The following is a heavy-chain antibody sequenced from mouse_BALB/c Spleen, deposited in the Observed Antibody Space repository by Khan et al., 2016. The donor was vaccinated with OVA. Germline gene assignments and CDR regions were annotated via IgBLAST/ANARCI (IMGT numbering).Heavy chain of an antibody. CDR2: ILPGSDST. Sequence: LEESGTELMKPGASVKISCKATGYTFSSYWIEWVKQRPGHGLEWIGEILPGSDSTNYNEKFKGKATFTADASSNTAYMQLSSLTSEDSAVYYRARRPTYPFDLWGQGTTLTVSS. CDR1: GYTFSSYW. CDR3: ARRPTYPFDL. V-gene: IGHV1-9*01. J-gene: IGHJ2*01. D-gene: IGHD2-10*01.